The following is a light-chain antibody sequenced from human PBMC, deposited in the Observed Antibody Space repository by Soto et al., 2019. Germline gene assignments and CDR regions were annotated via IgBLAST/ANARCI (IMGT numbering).Light chain of an antibody. V-gene: IGKV1-9*01. CDR2: DAS. CDR3: QQYNSYWT. CDR1: HGISSY. J-gene: IGKJ1*01. Sequence: DIELTQSPSFLSASVGDRVTITCRASHGISSYLAWYQQKPGKAPKLLIYDASSLESGVPSRFSGSGSGTEFTLTISSLQPDDFATYYCQQYNSYWTFGQGTKVDIK.